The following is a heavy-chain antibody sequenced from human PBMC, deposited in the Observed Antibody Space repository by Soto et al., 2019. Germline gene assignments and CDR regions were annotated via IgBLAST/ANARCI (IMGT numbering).Heavy chain of an antibody. D-gene: IGHD6-19*01. V-gene: IGHV1-2*02. J-gene: IGHJ6*02. CDR1: GYTFTGYY. CDR2: INPNSGGT. Sequence: ASVKGSCKAAGYTFTGYYMHWVRQAPGQGLEWMGWINPNSGGTNYAQKFQGRVTMTRDTSISTAYMELSRLRSDDTAVYYCARFMPIAVAGKVYYGMDVWGQGTTVTVSS. CDR3: ARFMPIAVAGKVYYGMDV.